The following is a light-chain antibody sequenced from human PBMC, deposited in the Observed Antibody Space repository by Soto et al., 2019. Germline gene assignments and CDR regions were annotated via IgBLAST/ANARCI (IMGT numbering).Light chain of an antibody. V-gene: IGLV3-21*04. J-gene: IGLJ2*01. Sequence: SSELTQPPSVSVAPGKTARITCGGNNIGSKSVHWYQQKPGQAPVLVIYYDSDRPSGIPVRFSGSNSGNTATLTISRVEAGDEADYYCQVWDSSRVVFGGGTKVTVL. CDR2: YDS. CDR1: NIGSKS. CDR3: QVWDSSRVV.